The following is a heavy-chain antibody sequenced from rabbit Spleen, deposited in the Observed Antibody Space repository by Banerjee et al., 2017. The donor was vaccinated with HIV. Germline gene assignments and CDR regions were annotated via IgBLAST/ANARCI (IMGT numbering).Heavy chain of an antibody. CDR2: IDVGEGNT. J-gene: IGHJ4*01. CDR3: ARDYNSGWDL. Sequence: QVKETGGGLVQPGGSLALSCKASGFDFRRYYLSWVRQAPGKGLEWIGIIDVGEGNTDYASWVNGRFTISSDNAQNTVDLQINSLTAADTATYFCARDYNSGWDLWGQGTLVTVS. D-gene: IGHD4-1*01. V-gene: IGHV1S7*01. CDR1: GFDFRRYY.